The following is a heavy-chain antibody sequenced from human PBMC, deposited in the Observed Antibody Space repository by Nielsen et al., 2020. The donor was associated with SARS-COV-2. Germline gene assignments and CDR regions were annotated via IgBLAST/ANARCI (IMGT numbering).Heavy chain of an antibody. J-gene: IGHJ4*02. D-gene: IGHD2-21*02. CDR3: ARHVDMTAMDYY. CDR2: ISRSGGT. Sequence: SETLSLTCAVYGGSFSDYHWTWIRQPPGKGLEWIGEISRSGGTNYNPSLQSRVTISEDTSKNQFSLQLHSVTAVDTAVYYCARHVDMTAMDYYWGQGTLVTVSS. V-gene: IGHV4-34*01. CDR1: GGSFSDYH.